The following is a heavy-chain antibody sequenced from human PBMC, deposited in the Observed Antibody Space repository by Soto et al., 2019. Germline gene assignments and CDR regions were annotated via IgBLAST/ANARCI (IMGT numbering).Heavy chain of an antibody. CDR2: IIPIFGTA. CDR1: GGTFSSYA. CDR3: ARDRYNWNCNWFDT. V-gene: IGHV1-69*13. D-gene: IGHD1-7*01. J-gene: IGHJ5*02. Sequence: SVKVSCKASGGTFSSYAISWVRQAPGQGLEWMGGIIPIFGTANYAQKFQGRVTITADESTSTAYMELSSLRSEDTAVYYCARDRYNWNCNWFDTWGQGTLVTVSS.